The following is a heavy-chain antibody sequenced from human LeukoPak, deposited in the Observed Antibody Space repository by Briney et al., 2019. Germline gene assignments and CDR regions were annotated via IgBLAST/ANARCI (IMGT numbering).Heavy chain of an antibody. Sequence: GGSLRLSCAASGFTFSSYAMSWVRQAPGKGLEWVSAISGSGGSTYYADSVRGRFTISRDNSKNTLYLQMNSLRAEDTAVYYCAKDLDSSGGYNFDYWGQGTLVAVSS. D-gene: IGHD6-19*01. CDR2: ISGSGGST. V-gene: IGHV3-23*01. J-gene: IGHJ4*02. CDR3: AKDLDSSGGYNFDY. CDR1: GFTFSSYA.